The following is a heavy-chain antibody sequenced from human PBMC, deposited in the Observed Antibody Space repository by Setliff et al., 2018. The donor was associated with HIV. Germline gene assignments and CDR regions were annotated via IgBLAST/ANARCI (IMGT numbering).Heavy chain of an antibody. CDR3: ARGGYWYDDSPYYRPFDY. D-gene: IGHD3-22*01. J-gene: IGHJ4*02. CDR2: IYPGDMNI. Sequence: GESLKISCKDSGDKFPNYYLGWVRQMPGKGLEWMGIIYPGDMNIKYSPSFQDQVTISADRFRSTAYLQWSSLKASGTAIYYCARGGYWYDDSPYYRPFDYWGQGTLVTVSS. V-gene: IGHV5-51*01. CDR1: GDKFPNYY.